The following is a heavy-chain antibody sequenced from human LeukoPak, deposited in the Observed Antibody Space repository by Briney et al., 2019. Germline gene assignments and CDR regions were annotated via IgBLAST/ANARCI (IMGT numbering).Heavy chain of an antibody. CDR2: ISDSGSYI. V-gene: IGHV3-21*01. CDR3: ARDSYSSSYLGN. D-gene: IGHD2-15*01. J-gene: IGHJ4*02. Sequence: GGSLRLSCAASGFTFSTYSMNWVRQAPGKGLEWVSSISDSGSYIYYADSVKGRFNISRDNAKNSLYLQMNSLRAEDTAVYYCARDSYSSSYLGNWGQGTLVTVSS. CDR1: GFTFSTYS.